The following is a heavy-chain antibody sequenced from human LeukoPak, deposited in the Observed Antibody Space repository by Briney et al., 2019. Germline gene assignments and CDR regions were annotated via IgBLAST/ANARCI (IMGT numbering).Heavy chain of an antibody. CDR2: IYYSGST. Sequence: SETLSLTCTVSGGSISSYYWSWIRQPPGKGLEWIGYIYYSGSTNYNPSLKSRVTISVDTSKNQFSLKLSSVTAADTAVYYCARGGVRRHMDVWGKGTTVTVSS. D-gene: IGHD1-1*01. J-gene: IGHJ6*03. CDR1: GGSISSYY. V-gene: IGHV4-59*01. CDR3: ARGGVRRHMDV.